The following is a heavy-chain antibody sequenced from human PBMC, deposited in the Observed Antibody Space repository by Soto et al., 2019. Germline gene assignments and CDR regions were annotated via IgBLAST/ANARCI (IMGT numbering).Heavy chain of an antibody. D-gene: IGHD3-9*01. Sequence: QLQLVQSGGEVKTPGASVKVSCTTSGYTFTSHGISCVRHAPGQGLEWMGWISTYNGKTDYAQKFQGRVTMTADTRTSTVYMEVRSLRSDDTAVYYCARLLTEGATYREDAFDMWGQGTKVTVSS. J-gene: IGHJ3*02. V-gene: IGHV1-18*01. CDR3: ARLLTEGATYREDAFDM. CDR2: ISTYNGKT. CDR1: GYTFTSHG.